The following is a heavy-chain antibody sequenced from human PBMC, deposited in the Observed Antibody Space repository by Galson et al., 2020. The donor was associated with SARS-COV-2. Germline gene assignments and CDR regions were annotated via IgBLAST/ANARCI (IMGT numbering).Heavy chain of an antibody. CDR2: IDAAGNP. Sequence: GGSLRLSCAASGFTVGSRWISWVRRAPGKGLEWVSLIDAAGNPFYADSIKGLFTISRDNSRNIVFLQMTSLRAVDTAVYYCLREGDTIYPDYWGPGTLVTVSS. J-gene: IGHJ4*02. CDR1: GFTVGSRW. CDR3: LREGDTIYPDY. V-gene: IGHV3-53*01. D-gene: IGHD3-10*01.